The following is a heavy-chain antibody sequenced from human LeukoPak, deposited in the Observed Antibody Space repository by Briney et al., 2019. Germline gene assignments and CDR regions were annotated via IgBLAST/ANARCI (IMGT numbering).Heavy chain of an antibody. Sequence: GGSLRLSCAASGFTFSSYSMNWVRQAPGKGLEWVSSISSSSSYIYYADSVKGRFTISRDNAKNSLYLQMNSLRAEDTAVYYCARGGEYSGYDLGYWGQGTLVTVSS. D-gene: IGHD5-12*01. CDR2: ISSSSSYI. CDR3: ARGGEYSGYDLGY. V-gene: IGHV3-21*01. J-gene: IGHJ4*02. CDR1: GFTFSSYS.